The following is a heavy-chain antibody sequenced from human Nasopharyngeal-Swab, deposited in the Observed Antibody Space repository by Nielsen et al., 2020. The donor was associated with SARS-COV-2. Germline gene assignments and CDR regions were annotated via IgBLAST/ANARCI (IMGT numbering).Heavy chain of an antibody. CDR1: GFTFSSNA. J-gene: IGHJ6*02. Sequence: GESLKTSCAASGFTFSSNAIHWGRQAPGKGLVLVSGVGGSGTNTYDADSVKGPFSISRDNSKNTVYLQMNNLTAEDTAIYYCAKRRILTDSINDGMDVWGQGTTVTVSS. CDR2: VGGSGTNT. V-gene: IGHV3-23*01. CDR3: AKRRILTDSINDGMDV. D-gene: IGHD3-3*02.